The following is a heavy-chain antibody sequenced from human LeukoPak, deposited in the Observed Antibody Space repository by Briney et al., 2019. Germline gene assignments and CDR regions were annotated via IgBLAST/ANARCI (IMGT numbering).Heavy chain of an antibody. J-gene: IGHJ6*02. D-gene: IGHD3-10*01. Sequence: GGSLRLSCAASGFTFSDYYMSWIRQAPGKGLEWVSYISSSGSTICYADSVKGRFTISRDNAKNSLYLQMNSLRAEDTVVYYCATSATGDYYYGMDVWGQGTTVTVSS. CDR1: GFTFSDYY. CDR2: ISSSGSTI. V-gene: IGHV3-11*01. CDR3: ATSATGDYYYGMDV.